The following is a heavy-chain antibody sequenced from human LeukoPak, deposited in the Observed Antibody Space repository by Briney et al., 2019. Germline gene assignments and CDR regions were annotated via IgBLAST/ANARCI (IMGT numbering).Heavy chain of an antibody. D-gene: IGHD6-13*01. V-gene: IGHV1-2*02. CDR3: ARGPSDIAAAAVEIYFQH. CDR1: GYTFTSYY. Sequence: ASVKVSCKASGYTFTSYYMHWVRQAPGQGPEWMGWINPNSGGTNYAQKFQGRVTMTRDTSISTAYMELSRLISDDTAVYYCARGPSDIAAAAVEIYFQHWGQGTVVTVSS. J-gene: IGHJ1*01. CDR2: INPNSGGT.